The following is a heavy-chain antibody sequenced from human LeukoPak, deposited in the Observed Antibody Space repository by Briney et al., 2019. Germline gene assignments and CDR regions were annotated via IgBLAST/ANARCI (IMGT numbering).Heavy chain of an antibody. CDR3: ARDAPSETSVVSAFDI. Sequence: GSSVKVSCKASGGTFSTSAISWVRQAPGQGLEWVGGIIPIFATANYAQKFQGRVTITADVSTNTAYLHMSSLISEDTAVYFCARDAPSETSVVSAFDIWGQGTMATVSS. CDR1: GGTFSTSA. J-gene: IGHJ3*02. V-gene: IGHV1-69*01. D-gene: IGHD5-18*01. CDR2: IIPIFATA.